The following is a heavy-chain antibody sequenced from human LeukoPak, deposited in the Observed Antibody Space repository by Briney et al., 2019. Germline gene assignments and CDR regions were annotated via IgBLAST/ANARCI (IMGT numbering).Heavy chain of an antibody. D-gene: IGHD2-2*01. V-gene: IGHV3-23*01. CDR1: GLTFRSYA. J-gene: IGHJ4*02. Sequence: GGSLRLSCAASGLTFRSYAMSWVRQAPGKGLEWVSGISGKGLSTYYADSVKGRFTISRDNSKNTLYLQMNSLRAEDTAVYYCAKAPGRYCSSSNCFFDYWGQGTLVTVSS. CDR3: AKAPGRYCSSSNCFFDY. CDR2: ISGKGLST.